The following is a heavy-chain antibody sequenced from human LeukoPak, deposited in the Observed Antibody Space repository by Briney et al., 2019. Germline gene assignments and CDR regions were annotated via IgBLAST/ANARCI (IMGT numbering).Heavy chain of an antibody. Sequence: GGSLRLSCAASGFTFSSYGMQWVRQAPGKGLEWVASMPFDGGNENYADSVKGRFTISRDNAKNSLYLQMNSLRAEDTAVYYCAREIIGGATFLDYWGQGTLVTVSS. V-gene: IGHV3-30*12. CDR2: MPFDGGNE. CDR3: AREIIGGATFLDY. J-gene: IGHJ4*02. CDR1: GFTFSSYG. D-gene: IGHD1-26*01.